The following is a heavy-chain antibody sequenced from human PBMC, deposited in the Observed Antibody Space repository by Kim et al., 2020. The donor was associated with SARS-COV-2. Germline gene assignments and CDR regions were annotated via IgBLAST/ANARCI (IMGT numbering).Heavy chain of an antibody. CDR3: AKYIWSGYTYYYYGMDV. D-gene: IGHD3-3*01. Sequence: VKGRFTIARDNSKTTLYLQMNSLRAEDTAVYYCAKYIWSGYTYYYYGMDVWGQGTTVTVSS. V-gene: IGHV3-23*01. J-gene: IGHJ6*02.